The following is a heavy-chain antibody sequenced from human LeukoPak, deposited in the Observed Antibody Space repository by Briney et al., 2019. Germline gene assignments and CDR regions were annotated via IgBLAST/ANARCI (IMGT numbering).Heavy chain of an antibody. Sequence: GASVKVSCKASAYTFSNYLMHWVRQAPGQGLEWMGIIDPSGGSTDYAQKFQGRVTMTRDTSISTAYMELSRLRSDDTAVYYCARDETSSTSCFDYWGQGTLVTVSS. CDR2: IDPSGGST. D-gene: IGHD2-2*01. CDR1: AYTFSNYL. V-gene: IGHV1-46*01. J-gene: IGHJ4*02. CDR3: ARDETSSTSCFDY.